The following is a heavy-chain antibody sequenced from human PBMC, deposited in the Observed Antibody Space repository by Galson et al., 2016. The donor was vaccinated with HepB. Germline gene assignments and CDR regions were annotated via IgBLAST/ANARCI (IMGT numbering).Heavy chain of an antibody. CDR2: ISSSSRYR. Sequence: SLRLFCAVSGITISDDNMSWIRQVPGKGLECIAYISSSSRYRDYADSVKGRFTISRDNAKNSLYLQMNSLRPEDTAVYYCARDAPYSQSFDHWGQGTVVTVSS. V-gene: IGHV3-11*06. D-gene: IGHD5-18*01. J-gene: IGHJ4*02. CDR1: GITISDDN. CDR3: ARDAPYSQSFDH.